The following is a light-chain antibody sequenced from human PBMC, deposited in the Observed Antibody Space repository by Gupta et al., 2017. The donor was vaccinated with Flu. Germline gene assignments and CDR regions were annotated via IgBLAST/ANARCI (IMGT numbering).Light chain of an antibody. CDR3: QQSYTTLWT. Sequence: DIQMTQSPFSLSASVGDRVTITCRASQSIDTHLNWYQQKPGSPPKFLVYGASRLQSGVPSRFSGGGSGTDFTLTISSLQPEDFAIYYCQQSYTTLWTFGQGTKVEIK. CDR1: QSIDTH. V-gene: IGKV1-39*01. J-gene: IGKJ1*01. CDR2: GAS.